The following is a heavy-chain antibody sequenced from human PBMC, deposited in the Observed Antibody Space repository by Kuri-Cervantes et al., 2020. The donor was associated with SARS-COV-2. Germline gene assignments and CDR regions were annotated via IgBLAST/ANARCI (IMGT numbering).Heavy chain of an antibody. CDR1: GYTFSSYA. CDR2: INPSGGST. D-gene: IGHD2-21*01. CDR3: ARDSARPYCGGECYSYALDV. Sequence: ASVKVSCKASGYTFSSYAMHWVRQAPGQRLEWMGIINPSGGSTSYAQQFQDRVTITADESTSTAYMELSSLRSEDTAVYYCARDSARPYCGGECYSYALDVWGQGTTVTVSS. V-gene: IGHV1-46*01. J-gene: IGHJ6*02.